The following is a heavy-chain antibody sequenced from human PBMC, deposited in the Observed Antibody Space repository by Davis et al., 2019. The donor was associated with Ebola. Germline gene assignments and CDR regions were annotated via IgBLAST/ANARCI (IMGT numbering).Heavy chain of an antibody. CDR2: IIPILGIA. CDR3: ARDLDYGDYDLNWFDL. CDR1: GGTFSSYA. Sequence: SVKVSCKASGGTFSSYAISWVRQAPGQGLEWMGGIIPILGIANYAQKFQGRVTITADKSTSTAYMELSSLRSEDTAVYYCARDLDYGDYDLNWFDLWGQGTLVTVSS. J-gene: IGHJ5*02. D-gene: IGHD4-17*01. V-gene: IGHV1-69*10.